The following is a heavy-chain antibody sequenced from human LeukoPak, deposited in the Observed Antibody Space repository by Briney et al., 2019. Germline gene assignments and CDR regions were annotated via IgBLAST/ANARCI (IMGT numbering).Heavy chain of an antibody. D-gene: IGHD2-2*01. CDR3: AALVVVPAAIPNYYYYGMDV. V-gene: IGHV1-2*02. Sequence: GASVKVSCKASGYTFTGYYMHWVRQAPGQGLEWMGWINPNSGGTNYAQKFQGRVTMTRDTSISTAYMELSRLRSDDTAVYYCAALVVVPAAIPNYYYYGMDVWGQGTTVAVSS. J-gene: IGHJ6*02. CDR2: INPNSGGT. CDR1: GYTFTGYY.